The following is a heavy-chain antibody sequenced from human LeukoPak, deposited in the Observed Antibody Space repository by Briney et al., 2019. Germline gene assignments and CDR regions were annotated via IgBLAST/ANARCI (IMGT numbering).Heavy chain of an antibody. CDR1: GGTFSSYA. J-gene: IGHJ6*04. CDR3: ATYYCSSTSCYADYYYGMDV. V-gene: IGHV1-69*13. CDR2: IIPIFGTA. Sequence: ASVKVSCKASGGTFSSYAISWVRQAPGQGLEWMGGIIPIFGTANYAQKFQGRVTVTADESMSTAYMELSSLRSEDTAVYYCATYYCSSTSCYADYYYGMDVWGKGTTVTVSS. D-gene: IGHD2-2*01.